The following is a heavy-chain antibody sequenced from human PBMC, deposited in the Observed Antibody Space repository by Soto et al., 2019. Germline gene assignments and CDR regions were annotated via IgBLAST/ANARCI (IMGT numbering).Heavy chain of an antibody. D-gene: IGHD2-15*01. CDR1: GFTFSSYW. CDR3: ARDAPYCSGGSCYFNWFDP. CDR2: IKQDGSEK. J-gene: IGHJ5*02. V-gene: IGHV3-7*01. Sequence: GGSLRLSCAASGFTFSSYWMSWVRQAPGKGLEWVANIKQDGSEKYYVDSVKGRFTISRDNAKNSLYLQMNSLRAEDTAVYYCARDAPYCSGGSCYFNWFDPWGQGTLVTVSS.